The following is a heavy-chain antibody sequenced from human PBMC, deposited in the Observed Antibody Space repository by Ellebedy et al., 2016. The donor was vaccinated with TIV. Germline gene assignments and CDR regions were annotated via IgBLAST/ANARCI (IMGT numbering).Heavy chain of an antibody. CDR1: GFTFISYG. Sequence: PGGSLRLSCAASGFTFISYGMHWVRQAPGKGPELVAVISFDGSTPYYADFVQGRFNISRDNPKSTLYLEMNNLRIEDTAMDYCAKAKGYSGSYPHDLWGRGTLVTVSS. V-gene: IGHV3-30*18. J-gene: IGHJ4*02. CDR2: ISFDGSTP. D-gene: IGHD1-26*01. CDR3: AKAKGYSGSYPHDL.